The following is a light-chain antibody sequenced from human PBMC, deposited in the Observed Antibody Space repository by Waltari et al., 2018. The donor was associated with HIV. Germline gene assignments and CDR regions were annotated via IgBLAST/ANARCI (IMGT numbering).Light chain of an antibody. CDR1: QSVSSSD. V-gene: IGKV3-20*01. CDR3: QQYGSSSFT. CDR2: GAS. J-gene: IGKJ3*01. Sequence: EIVLTQSPGTLSLSPGERAILSCRASQSVSSSDLVWYQQKPGQAPRLLIYGASSRATGIPDRFSGSGSGTDFTLTISRLEPEDFAVYYCQQYGSSSFTFGPGTKVDIK.